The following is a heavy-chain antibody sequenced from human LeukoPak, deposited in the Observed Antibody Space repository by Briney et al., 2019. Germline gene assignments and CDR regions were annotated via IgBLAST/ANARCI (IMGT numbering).Heavy chain of an antibody. CDR2: IWYDGSNK. V-gene: IGHV3-33*01. CDR3: ARGKMTTGPSFDY. Sequence: GGSLRLSCAASGFTFSSYGMHWVRQAPGKGLEWVAVIWYDGSNKYYADSVKGRFTISRDNSKNTLYLQMNSLRAEDTAVYYCARGKMTTGPSFDYWGQGTLATVSS. D-gene: IGHD4-17*01. J-gene: IGHJ4*02. CDR1: GFTFSSYG.